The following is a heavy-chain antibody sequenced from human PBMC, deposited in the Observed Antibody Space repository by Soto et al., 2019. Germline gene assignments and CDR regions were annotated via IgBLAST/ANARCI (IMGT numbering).Heavy chain of an antibody. V-gene: IGHV3-23*01. CDR3: ASSAGILVVVAATFDY. CDR2: ISGSGGST. J-gene: IGHJ4*02. D-gene: IGHD2-15*01. CDR1: GFTFSSYA. Sequence: GGSLRLSCAASGFTFSSYAMSWVRQAPGKGLEWVSAISGSGGSTYYADSVKGRFTISRDNSKNTLYLQMNSLRAEDTAVYYYASSAGILVVVAATFDYWGQGTLVTVSS.